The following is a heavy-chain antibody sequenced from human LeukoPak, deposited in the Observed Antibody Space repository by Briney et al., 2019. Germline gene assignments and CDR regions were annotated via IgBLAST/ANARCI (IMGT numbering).Heavy chain of an antibody. CDR2: IDPNSGDT. J-gene: IGHJ4*02. CDR1: GYTFSGYY. V-gene: IGHV1-2*06. Sequence: ASVKVSCKTFGYTFSGYYIHWVRQAPGQGLEWMGRIDPNSGDTNYAQKFQGRVTMTRDTSISTAYMELSRLRSDDTAVYYCAREADYWGQGTLVTVSS. CDR3: AREADY.